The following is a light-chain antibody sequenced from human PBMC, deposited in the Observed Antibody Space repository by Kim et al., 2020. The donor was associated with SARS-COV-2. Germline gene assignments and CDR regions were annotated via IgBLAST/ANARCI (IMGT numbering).Light chain of an antibody. CDR3: SSYTGTNSLI. Sequence: GQSGTISCTGTSSVVGHYNYVSWYQHHPGRAPKLMINDGSRRPSGVPGRFSGSKSGNTAGLTGAGLKAEDEADYYCSSYTGTNSLIFGGGTQLIVL. J-gene: IGLJ2*01. CDR2: DGS. CDR1: SSVVGHYNY. V-gene: IGLV2-8*01.